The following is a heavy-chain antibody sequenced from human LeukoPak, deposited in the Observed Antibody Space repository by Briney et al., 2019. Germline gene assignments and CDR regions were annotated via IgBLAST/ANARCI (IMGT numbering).Heavy chain of an antibody. CDR3: ARDFSVVSPLDY. J-gene: IGHJ4*02. D-gene: IGHD3-22*01. Sequence: GGSLRLSCAASGFTFSSYAMSWVRQAPGKGLEWVSAISGSDGGTYYADSVKGRFTISRDNAKNSLYLQMNSLRAEDTAVYYCARDFSVVSPLDYWGQGTLVTVSS. V-gene: IGHV3-23*01. CDR2: ISGSDGGT. CDR1: GFTFSSYA.